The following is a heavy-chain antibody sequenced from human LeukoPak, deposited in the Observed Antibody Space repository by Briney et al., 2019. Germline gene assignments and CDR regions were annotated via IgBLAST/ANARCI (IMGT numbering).Heavy chain of an antibody. J-gene: IGHJ4*02. CDR2: MSPTSGNT. CDR1: GYTFTTYD. Sequence: ASVKVSCKAPGYTFTTYDINWVRQATGQGLEWLGWMSPTSGNTAYAQTFQGRVTMTWDTPISTAYMELSSLRAEDTAVYYCSRGNTVSGDYWGQGTLVTVSS. CDR3: SRGNTVSGDY. D-gene: IGHD6-19*01. V-gene: IGHV1-8*01.